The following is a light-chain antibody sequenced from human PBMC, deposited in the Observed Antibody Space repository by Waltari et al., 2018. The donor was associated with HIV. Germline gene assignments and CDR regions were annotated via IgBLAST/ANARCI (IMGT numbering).Light chain of an antibody. V-gene: IGLV1-47*01. CDR2: SSN. CDR3: ATWDDSLSGPV. CDR1: SSNIGSHY. Sequence: QSVLTQPPSASGTPGQRVAISCSGSSSNIGSHYVYWYQQLPGTAPKVLSYSSNHRPSGGPDRFAGSKAGTSASLAISALRSEYEADYYCATWDDSLSGPVVGGGTKLTVL. J-gene: IGLJ3*02.